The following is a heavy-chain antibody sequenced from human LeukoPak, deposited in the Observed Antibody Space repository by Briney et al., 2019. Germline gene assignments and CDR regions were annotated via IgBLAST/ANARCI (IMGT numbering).Heavy chain of an antibody. Sequence: PGRSLRLSCAASGFTFSSYEMNWVRQASGKGLEWVSYISSSGSTIYYADSVKGRFTISRDNAKNSLYLQMNSLRAEDTAVYYCAREGSGAYYMDVWGKGTTVTVSS. CDR1: GFTFSSYE. CDR2: ISSSGSTI. D-gene: IGHD3-10*01. CDR3: AREGSGAYYMDV. V-gene: IGHV3-48*03. J-gene: IGHJ6*03.